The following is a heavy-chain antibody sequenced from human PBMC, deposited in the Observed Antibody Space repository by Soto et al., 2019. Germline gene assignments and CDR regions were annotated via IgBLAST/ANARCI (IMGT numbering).Heavy chain of an antibody. CDR1: GFTSSSYA. J-gene: IGHJ4*02. V-gene: IGHV3-23*01. D-gene: IGHD2-2*02. Sequence: PGGSLRLSCAASGFTSSSYAISCFRQSPFKWLEWVSAISGSGGSTYYADSVKGRFTISRDNSKNTLYLQMNSLRAEDTAVYYCAKAGTGYCSSTSCYTRSSGWYLDYWGQGTLVTVSS. CDR3: AKAGTGYCSSTSCYTRSSGWYLDY. CDR2: ISGSGGST.